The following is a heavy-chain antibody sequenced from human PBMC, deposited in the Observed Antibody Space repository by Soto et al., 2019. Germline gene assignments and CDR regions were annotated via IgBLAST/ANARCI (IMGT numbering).Heavy chain of an antibody. J-gene: IGHJ6*02. CDR3: GRDLLPGGMDV. CDR2: IYWNGGGV. CDR1: AFTFDGYA. D-gene: IGHD3-22*01. V-gene: IGHV3-9*01. Sequence: DVQLVESGGGLVQPGRSLRLSCTGSAFTFDGYAMHWVRQVPGKGLEWVAGIYWNGGGVGYADSVKGRFTISRDNARNSLYLQMDSLRPEDTALYYCGRDLLPGGMDVWGQGTTVTVSS.